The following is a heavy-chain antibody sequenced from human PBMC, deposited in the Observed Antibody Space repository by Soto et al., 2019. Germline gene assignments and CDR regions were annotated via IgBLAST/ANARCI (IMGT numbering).Heavy chain of an antibody. CDR2: IRSKAYGGTT. D-gene: IGHD6-13*01. CDR3: TSSSGYSSSWYRWGYYGMDV. CDR1: GFTFGDYA. V-gene: IGHV3-49*03. J-gene: IGHJ6*02. Sequence: GGSLRLSCTASGFTFGDYAMSWFRQAPGKGLEWVGFIRSKAYGGTTEYAASVKGRFTISRDDSKSIAYLQMNSLKTEDTAVYYCTSSSGYSSSWYRWGYYGMDVWGQGTTVTVSS.